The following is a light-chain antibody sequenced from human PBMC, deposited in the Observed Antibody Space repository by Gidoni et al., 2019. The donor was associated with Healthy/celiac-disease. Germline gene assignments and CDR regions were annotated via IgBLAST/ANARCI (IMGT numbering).Light chain of an antibody. J-gene: IGKJ2*01. CDR2: DAS. V-gene: IGKV3-11*01. Sequence: EIVLTQSPATLSFSPGERATLSCRASQSVSSYLACYQQKPGQAPMLLIYDASNRATGIPARFSGSGSGTDFTLTISSLAPEDFAVYYCQQRSNWPVYTFGQGTKLEIK. CDR1: QSVSSY. CDR3: QQRSNWPVYT.